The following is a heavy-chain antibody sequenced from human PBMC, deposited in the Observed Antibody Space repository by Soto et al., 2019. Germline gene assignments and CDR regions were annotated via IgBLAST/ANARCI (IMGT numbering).Heavy chain of an antibody. J-gene: IGHJ4*02. D-gene: IGHD2-2*01. V-gene: IGHV3-23*01. Sequence: PGGSLRLSCAASGFTFSSYAMIWVGRAPGEGLEWVSAISGSGGSTYYAVSVKGRFTISRDNSKNTLSLQMDSLRAEDSAVYYCAKERMEQYQVLPFFDYWGQGTLVTVSS. CDR1: GFTFSSYA. CDR3: AKERMEQYQVLPFFDY. CDR2: ISGSGGST.